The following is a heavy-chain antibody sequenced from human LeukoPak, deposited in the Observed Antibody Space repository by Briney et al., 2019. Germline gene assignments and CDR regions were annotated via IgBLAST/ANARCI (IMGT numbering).Heavy chain of an antibody. CDR2: ITTDT. D-gene: IGHD3-22*01. Sequence: GGSLRLSCAASGFAFNSYDMTWVRRAPGKGLEWVSLITTDTYYADSVRGRFTISRDNSKNTLYLQMNSLRADDTAVYYCAKAGSGHYYDYWGQGTLVTVSS. CDR1: GFAFNSYD. J-gene: IGHJ4*02. CDR3: AKAGSGHYYDY. V-gene: IGHV3-23*01.